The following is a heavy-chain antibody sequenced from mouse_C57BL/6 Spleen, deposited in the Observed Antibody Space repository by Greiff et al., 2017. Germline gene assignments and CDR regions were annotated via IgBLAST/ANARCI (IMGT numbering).Heavy chain of an antibody. CDR2: IDPENGDT. V-gene: IGHV14-4*01. Sequence: EVQVVESGAELVRPGASVKLSCTASGFNIKDDYMHWVKQRPEQGLEWIGWIDPENGDTEHASKFQGKATITADTSSNTAYLQLSSLTSEDTAVYYCTTTGNFDYWGQGTTLTVSS. J-gene: IGHJ2*01. CDR3: TTTGNFDY. CDR1: GFNIKDDY.